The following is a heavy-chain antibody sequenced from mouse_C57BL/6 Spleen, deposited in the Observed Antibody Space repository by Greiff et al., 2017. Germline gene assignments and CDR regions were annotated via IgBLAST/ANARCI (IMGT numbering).Heavy chain of an antibody. Sequence: EVKLVESGGGLVQPGGSLSLSCAASGFTITDDYMSWVRQPPGKALEWLGFIRNKANGYTTEYSASVKGRFTTSRDNSHSILYLQMNALRAEDSATYDCASLRLQAMDYWGQGTSVTFSS. J-gene: IGHJ4*01. CDR2: IRNKANGYTT. CDR3: ASLRLQAMDY. CDR1: GFTITDDY. D-gene: IGHD3-2*02. V-gene: IGHV7-3*01.